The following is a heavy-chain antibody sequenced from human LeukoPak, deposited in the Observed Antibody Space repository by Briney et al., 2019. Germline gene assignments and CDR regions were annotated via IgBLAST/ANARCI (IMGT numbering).Heavy chain of an antibody. Sequence: SETLSLTCTVSGDSINSGNHYWSWIRQPAGKGLEWIGRIYITGSTDYNPSLTSRVTMSVDTSKNQFSLMLTSVTAADTAVYYCARGYGSGSYNNFNQWGQGLLVAVSS. CDR2: IYITGST. V-gene: IGHV4-61*02. D-gene: IGHD3-10*01. CDR3: ARGYGSGSYNNFNQ. J-gene: IGHJ4*02. CDR1: GDSINSGNHY.